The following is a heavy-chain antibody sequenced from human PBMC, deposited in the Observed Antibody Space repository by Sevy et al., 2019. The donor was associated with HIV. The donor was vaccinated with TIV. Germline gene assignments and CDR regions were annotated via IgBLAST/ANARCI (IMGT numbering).Heavy chain of an antibody. Sequence: GGSLRLSCAASGFTFSIYVIHWVRQAPGKGLEWVAFIRYDGSNEYYADSVKGRFTISRDNSKNTLYLQMNSLRPEDTAVYYCAKDRKVLLVVYAIPFDVFDIWGQGTMVTVSS. D-gene: IGHD2-8*02. CDR2: IRYDGSNE. CDR1: GFTFSIYV. J-gene: IGHJ3*02. CDR3: AKDRKVLLVVYAIPFDVFDI. V-gene: IGHV3-30*02.